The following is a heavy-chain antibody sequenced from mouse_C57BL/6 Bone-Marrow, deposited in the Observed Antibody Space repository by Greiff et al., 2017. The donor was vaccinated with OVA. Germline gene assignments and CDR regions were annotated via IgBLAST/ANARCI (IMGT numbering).Heavy chain of an antibody. CDR2: IYPGDGDT. V-gene: IGHV1-82*01. D-gene: IGHD1-1*01. J-gene: IGHJ2*01. Sequence: VQLQQSGPELVKPGASVKISCKASGYAFSSSWMNWVKQRPGKGLEWIGRIYPGDGDTNYNGKFKGKATLTADKSSSTAYMQLSSLTSEDSAVYFCARGSYGSSSLDYWGQGTTLTVSS. CDR3: ARGSYGSSSLDY. CDR1: GYAFSSSW.